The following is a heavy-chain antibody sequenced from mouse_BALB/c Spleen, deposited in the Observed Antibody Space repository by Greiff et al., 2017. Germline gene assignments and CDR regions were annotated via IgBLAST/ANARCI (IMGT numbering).Heavy chain of an antibody. CDR1: GYTFSSYW. J-gene: IGHJ4*01. CDR3: ARERGNRYYAMDY. Sequence: VQLQQSGAELMKPGASVKISCKATGYTFSSYWIEWVKQRPGHGLEWIGEILPGSGSTNYNEKFKGKATFTADTSSNTAYMQLSSLTSEDSAVYYCARERGNRYYAMDYWGQGTSVTVSS. V-gene: IGHV1-9*01. D-gene: IGHD2-1*01. CDR2: ILPGSGST.